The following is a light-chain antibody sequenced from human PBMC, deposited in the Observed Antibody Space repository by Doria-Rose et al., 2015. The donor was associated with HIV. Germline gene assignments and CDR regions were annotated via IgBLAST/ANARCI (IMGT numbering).Light chain of an antibody. CDR1: QSLLHTIGYNY. J-gene: IGKJ2*01. CDR2: LGS. V-gene: IGKV2-28*01. Sequence: TPPPLSLPVTPGQPASISCRSSQSLLHTIGYNYLDWYLQEPGQSPQLLIYLGSNRASGVPDRFSGSGSGTDFTLKISRVEAEDVGVYYCMQALQTPYTFGQGTKLEIK. CDR3: MQALQTPYT.